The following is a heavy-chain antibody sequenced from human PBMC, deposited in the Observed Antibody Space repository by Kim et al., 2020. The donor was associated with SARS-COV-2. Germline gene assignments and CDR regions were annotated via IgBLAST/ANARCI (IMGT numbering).Heavy chain of an antibody. CDR3: TRAGLDGYLYLL. D-gene: IGHD5-12*01. Sequence: GGSLRLSCTTSGFKFVDYAFSWVRQGPGKGLEWLGFIGSKTYGAATEYAPSVKGRFIISRDDSKGIAYLQMNSLTAEDTALYFCTRAGLDGYLYLLWGQGTLVTVSS. CDR1: GFKFVDYA. J-gene: IGHJ4*02. CDR2: IGSKTYGAAT. V-gene: IGHV3-49*04.